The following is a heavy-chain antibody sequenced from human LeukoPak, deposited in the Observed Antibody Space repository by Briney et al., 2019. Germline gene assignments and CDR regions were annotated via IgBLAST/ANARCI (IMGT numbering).Heavy chain of an antibody. V-gene: IGHV3-43*02. J-gene: IGHJ4*02. CDR1: GFTFSSYA. CDR2: ISGDGGST. CDR3: AKANSRYYYDSSGYLALDY. D-gene: IGHD3-22*01. Sequence: GGSLRLSCAASGFTFSSYAMSWVRQAPGKGLEWVSLISGDGGSTYYADSVKGRFTISRDNSKNSLYLRMNSLRTEDTALYYCAKANSRYYYDSSGYLALDYWGQGTLVTVSS.